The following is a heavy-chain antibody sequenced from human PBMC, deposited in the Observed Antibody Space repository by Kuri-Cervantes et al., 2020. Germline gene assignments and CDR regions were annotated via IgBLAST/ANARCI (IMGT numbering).Heavy chain of an antibody. J-gene: IGHJ6*02. CDR1: GYTFTGYY. V-gene: IGHV1-46*01. CDR3: ARMIAYGSGSRFREDV. CDR2: INPSGGGT. Sequence: ASVKVSCKASGYTFTGYYMHWVRQAPGQGLEWMGIINPSGGGTNYAQKLQGRVTMTTDTSTSTAYMELRSLRSDDTAVYYCARMIAYGSGSRFREDVWGQGTTVTVSS. D-gene: IGHD3-10*01.